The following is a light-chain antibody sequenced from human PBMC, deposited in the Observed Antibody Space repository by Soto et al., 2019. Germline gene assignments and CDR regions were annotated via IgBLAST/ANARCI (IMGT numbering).Light chain of an antibody. CDR1: QDIKNE. J-gene: IGKJ1*01. Sequence: AIQMTQSPSSLSAFVGDRVTITCRASQDIKNELGWYQQKPGKAPKLLIYAASSLQSGVPSRFSGSGSGTDFTLTISRLQPEDFASYYCLQDYNYPWTFGQGTKVEIK. CDR3: LQDYNYPWT. V-gene: IGKV1-6*01. CDR2: AAS.